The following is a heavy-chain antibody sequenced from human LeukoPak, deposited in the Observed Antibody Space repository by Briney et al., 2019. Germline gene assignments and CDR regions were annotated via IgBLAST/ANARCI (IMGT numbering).Heavy chain of an antibody. Sequence: GGSLRLSCAASGFTFSSYGMHWVRQAPGKGLEWVAVISYDGSNKYYADSVKGRFTISRDNSKNTVYLQMNSLRAEDTAVYYCAKDPSMYRSSWYYFDYWGQGTLVTVSS. J-gene: IGHJ4*02. D-gene: IGHD6-13*01. CDR2: ISYDGSNK. V-gene: IGHV3-30*18. CDR1: GFTFSSYG. CDR3: AKDPSMYRSSWYYFDY.